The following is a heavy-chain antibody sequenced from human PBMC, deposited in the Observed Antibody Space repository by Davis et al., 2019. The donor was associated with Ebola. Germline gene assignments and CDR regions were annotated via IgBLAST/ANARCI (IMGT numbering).Heavy chain of an antibody. D-gene: IGHD1-26*01. CDR1: GFTFSDSY. CDR3: ANSYYYGMDV. V-gene: IGHV3-11*04. CDR2: ISSSGSTI. J-gene: IGHJ6*02. Sequence: GESLKISCAASGFTFSDSYMTWIRQAPGKGLEWVSYISSSGSTIYYADSVKGRFTISRDNAKNSMFLQMNSLRAEDTAVYYCANSYYYGMDVWGQGTTVTVSS.